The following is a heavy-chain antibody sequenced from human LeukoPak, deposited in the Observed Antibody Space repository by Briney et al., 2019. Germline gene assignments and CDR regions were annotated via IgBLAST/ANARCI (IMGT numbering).Heavy chain of an antibody. CDR2: ISSSSSTI. J-gene: IGHJ4*02. CDR1: GFTFSSYS. Sequence: GGSLRLSCAASGFTFSSYSMNWVRQAPGKGLEWVSYISSSSSTIYYADSVKGRFTISRDNAKNSLYLQMNSLRAEDTAVYYCARGDYYDSSMFDYWGQGTLVTVSS. CDR3: ARGDYYDSSMFDY. D-gene: IGHD3-22*01. V-gene: IGHV3-48*04.